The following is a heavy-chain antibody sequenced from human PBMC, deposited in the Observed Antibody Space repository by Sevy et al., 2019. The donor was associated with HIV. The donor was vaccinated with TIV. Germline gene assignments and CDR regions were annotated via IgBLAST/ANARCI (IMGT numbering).Heavy chain of an antibody. V-gene: IGHV3-21*01. CDR2: ISGSSSHI. D-gene: IGHD2-21*02. CDR3: ARGRGDPRADCFDY. J-gene: IGHJ4*02. Sequence: GGSLRLSCAASGFTFNIYSMNWVRRAPGKGLEWVSSISGSSSHIFYADSVKGRFTISRDNAKNSLYLQMNSLRAEDTAVYYCARGRGDPRADCFDYWGQGTLVTVSS. CDR1: GFTFNIYS.